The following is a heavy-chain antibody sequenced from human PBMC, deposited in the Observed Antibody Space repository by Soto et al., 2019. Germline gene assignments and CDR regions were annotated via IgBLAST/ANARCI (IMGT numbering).Heavy chain of an antibody. Sequence: QVQLQESGPGLVKPSETLSLTCTVSGGSISSYYWSWIRQPPGKGLEWIGYIYYSGSTNYNPSLKSRVTISVDTSKNQFSLKLSSVTAADTAVYYCAGSPVVVIGIWFDPWGQGTLVTVSS. J-gene: IGHJ5*02. CDR1: GGSISSYY. V-gene: IGHV4-59*01. D-gene: IGHD3-22*01. CDR3: AGSPVVVIGIWFDP. CDR2: IYYSGST.